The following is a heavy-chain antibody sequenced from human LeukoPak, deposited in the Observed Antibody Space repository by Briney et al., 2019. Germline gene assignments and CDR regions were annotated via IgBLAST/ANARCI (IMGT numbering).Heavy chain of an antibody. J-gene: IGHJ3*02. CDR1: GFTFSTYT. CDR3: ARDLYCSITRCTDVFDI. D-gene: IGHD2-2*01. Sequence: PGGSLRLSCAASGFTFSTYTMNWVRQAPGKGLEWVSSISFDSTYIYYADSLEGRFTISRDNAKNSLYLQMNSLRAEDTAVYYCARDLYCSITRCTDVFDIWAKGHWSPSLQ. CDR2: ISFDSTYI. V-gene: IGHV3-21*01.